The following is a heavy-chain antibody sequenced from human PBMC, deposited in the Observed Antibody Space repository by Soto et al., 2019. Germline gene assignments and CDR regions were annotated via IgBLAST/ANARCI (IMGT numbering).Heavy chain of an antibody. CDR1: GGSLSSYY. CDR3: ARGPPSPLIRGPTRGPWFDP. V-gene: IGHV4-59*01. CDR2: TYYSGSS. D-gene: IGHD1-26*01. Sequence: SETLSLTCSVSGGSLSSYYWSWIRQPPGKGLECIGYTYYSGSSKYNPSLKGRVTISVDTSKSHVSLKLRSVTAADTAVYFCARGPPSPLIRGPTRGPWFDPWGPGTLVTVSS. J-gene: IGHJ5*02.